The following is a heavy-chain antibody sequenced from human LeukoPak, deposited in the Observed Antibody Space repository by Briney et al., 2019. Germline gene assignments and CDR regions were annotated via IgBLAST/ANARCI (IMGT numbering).Heavy chain of an antibody. Sequence: SETLSLTCAVSGASISGSGYYLGWIRQPPGKGLEWIGNIYYTGSTYYNASLKSRVTISVDTSKNQFSLKLSSVTAADTAVYYCARESVPGSSHLSWVYYYYYMDVWGKGTTVTISS. CDR2: IYYTGST. J-gene: IGHJ6*03. V-gene: IGHV4-39*07. CDR3: ARESVPGSSHLSWVYYYYYMDV. CDR1: GASISGSGYY. D-gene: IGHD3-10*01.